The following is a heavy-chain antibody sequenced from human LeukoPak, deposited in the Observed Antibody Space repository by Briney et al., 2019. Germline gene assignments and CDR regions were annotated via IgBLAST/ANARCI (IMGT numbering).Heavy chain of an antibody. CDR2: INPNSGGT. D-gene: IGHD6-19*01. CDR3: ARVEAVADIAFDY. CDR1: GYTFTGYY. V-gene: IGHV1-2*02. J-gene: IGHJ4*02. Sequence: EASVKVSCKASGYTFTGYYMHWVRQAPGQGLEWMGWINPNSGGTNYAQKLQGRVTMTTDTSTSTAYMELRSLRSDDTAVYYCARVEAVADIAFDYWGQGTLVTVSS.